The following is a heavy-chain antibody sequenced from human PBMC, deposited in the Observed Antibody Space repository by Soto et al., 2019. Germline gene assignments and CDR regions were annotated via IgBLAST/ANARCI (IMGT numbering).Heavy chain of an antibody. CDR3: SKSNGDTWERYFFDF. V-gene: IGHV3-23*01. CDR2: ISGLGGSI. CDR1: GFTFSSFS. D-gene: IGHD1-26*01. Sequence: EVQLLESGGGLVPPGGSLRLFCEASGFTFSSFSLSLVRQAPGKGLEWGSGISGLGGSIYYADSVKGRFTISRDNSKNTLYLQMNSLRAEDTAVYYCSKSNGDTWERYFFDFWGQGTLVTVSS. J-gene: IGHJ4*02.